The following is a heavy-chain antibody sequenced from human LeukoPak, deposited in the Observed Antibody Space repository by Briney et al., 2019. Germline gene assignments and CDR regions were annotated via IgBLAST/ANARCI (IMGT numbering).Heavy chain of an antibody. CDR2: ISGSGGSS. D-gene: IGHD6-13*01. V-gene: IGHV3-23*01. Sequence: GGSLRLSCVASGFTFSRYAMSWVRQAPGKGLEWVSAISGSGGSSYNAGSVKGRFTISRDISKNTLYLQMNGLRAEDTAVYYCAKDGAAGSPYYFDFWGQGTLVTVSS. J-gene: IGHJ4*02. CDR1: GFTFSRYA. CDR3: AKDGAAGSPYYFDF.